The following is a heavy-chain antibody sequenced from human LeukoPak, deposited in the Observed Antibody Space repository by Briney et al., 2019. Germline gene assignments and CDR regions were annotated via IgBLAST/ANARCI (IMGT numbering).Heavy chain of an antibody. D-gene: IGHD4-23*01. CDR1: GFTFSSYD. Sequence: GGSLRLSCAASGFTFSSYDMHWVRQATGKGLEWVSAIGTAGDTYYPGSVKGRFTISRENAKNSLYLQMNSLRAGDTAVYYCARGPRSYGGNSLRNYYGMDVWGQGTTVTVSS. CDR2: IGTAGDT. V-gene: IGHV3-13*01. J-gene: IGHJ6*02. CDR3: ARGPRSYGGNSLRNYYGMDV.